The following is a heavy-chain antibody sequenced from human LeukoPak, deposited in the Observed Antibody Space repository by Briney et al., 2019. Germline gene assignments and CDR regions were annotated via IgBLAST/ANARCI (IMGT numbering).Heavy chain of an antibody. V-gene: IGHV4-59*05. J-gene: IGHJ4*02. CDR1: GGSISSYY. CDR2: IYYSGST. CDR3: ARHCDYVWGSYRYYFDY. D-gene: IGHD3-16*02. Sequence: PSETLSLTCTVSGGSISSYYWSWIRQPPGKGLEWIGSIYYSGSTYYNPSLKSRVTISVDTSKNQFSLKLSSVTAADTAVYYCARHCDYVWGSYRYYFDYWGQGTLVTVSS.